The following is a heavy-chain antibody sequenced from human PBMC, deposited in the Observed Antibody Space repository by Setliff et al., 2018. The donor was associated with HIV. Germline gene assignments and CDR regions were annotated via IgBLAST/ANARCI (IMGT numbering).Heavy chain of an antibody. CDR2: ITSSGDAM. CDR1: GFTFSDME. J-gene: IGHJ3*01. V-gene: IGHV3-48*03. Sequence: GGSLRLSCGASGFTFSDMEMNWVRQAPGKGLEWVSYITSSGDAMYYADSVRGRFTISGDYAKNSVYLQMNSLRVEDSAVYYCAREVLRGGDDAFGLWGRGTVVTVSS. D-gene: IGHD3-10*01. CDR3: AREVLRGGDDAFGL.